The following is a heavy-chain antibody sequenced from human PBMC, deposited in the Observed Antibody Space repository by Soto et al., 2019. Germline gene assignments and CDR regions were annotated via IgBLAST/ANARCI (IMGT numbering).Heavy chain of an antibody. D-gene: IGHD4-17*01. CDR3: ASAAPFNYGGNSGFDF. J-gene: IGHJ4*02. V-gene: IGHV3-74*03. Sequence: QPGGSLRLSCAAYGFTFSNNWIHWVRQAPGKGLVWVSGIKSDGSSTTYADSVKGRFTISRDNAKNTLYLQMNSLRAEDTAVYYCASAAPFNYGGNSGFDFWGQGTLVTVSS. CDR2: IKSDGSST. CDR1: GFTFSNNW.